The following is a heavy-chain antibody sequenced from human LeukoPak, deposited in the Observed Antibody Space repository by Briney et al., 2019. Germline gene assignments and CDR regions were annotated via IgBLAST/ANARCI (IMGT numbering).Heavy chain of an antibody. CDR2: ISSSSSTI. CDR1: GFTFSSYS. CDR3: AKVGPYDYDFWSGNDAFDI. J-gene: IGHJ3*02. Sequence: GGSLRLSCAASGFTFSSYSMNWVRQAPGKGLEWVSYISSSSSTIYYADSVKGRFTISRDNSKNTLYLQMNSLRAEDTAVYYCAKVGPYDYDFWSGNDAFDIWGQGTMVTVSS. D-gene: IGHD3-3*01. V-gene: IGHV3-48*01.